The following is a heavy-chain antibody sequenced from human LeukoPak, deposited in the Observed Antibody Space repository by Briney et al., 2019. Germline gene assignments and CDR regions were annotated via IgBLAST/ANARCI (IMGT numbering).Heavy chain of an antibody. D-gene: IGHD3-22*01. J-gene: IGHJ4*02. Sequence: GASVKVSCKASGCTFTSYYMHWVRQAPGQGLEWMGIINPSGGSTSYAQKFQGRVTMTRDTSTSTVYMEPSSLRSEDTAVYYCARDGESYDSSGYHFDYWGQGTLVTVSS. V-gene: IGHV1-46*01. CDR1: GCTFTSYY. CDR3: ARDGESYDSSGYHFDY. CDR2: INPSGGST.